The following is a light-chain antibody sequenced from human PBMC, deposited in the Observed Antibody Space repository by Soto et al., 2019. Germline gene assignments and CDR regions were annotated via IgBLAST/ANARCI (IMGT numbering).Light chain of an antibody. V-gene: IGKV1-9*01. CDR2: DAS. J-gene: IGKJ1*01. CDR1: QGISSY. CDR3: QQFNSYPSG. Sequence: DIQLTQSPSFLSESVGDRVTITCRASQGISSYLAWYQQKPGKAPKLLIYDASTLQSGVPSRFSGSGSGTEFTLTISSLQPEDFATYNCQQFNSYPSGFGQGTKVDIK.